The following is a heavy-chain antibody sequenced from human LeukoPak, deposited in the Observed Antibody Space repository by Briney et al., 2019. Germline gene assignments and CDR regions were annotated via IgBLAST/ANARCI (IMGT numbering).Heavy chain of an antibody. CDR2: ISSSASII. CDR1: GVTFSSYE. D-gene: IGHD4/OR15-4a*01. CDR3: ARDIVSMADY. V-gene: IGHV3-48*03. J-gene: IGHJ4*02. Sequence: GGSLRLSCAASGVTFSSYEMNWVSQAPRWGLDGVSFISSSASIIQYADSVKGRFTISRDNAKNSLYLQMNSLRAEDTAVYYCARDIVSMADYWGQGTLVTVSS.